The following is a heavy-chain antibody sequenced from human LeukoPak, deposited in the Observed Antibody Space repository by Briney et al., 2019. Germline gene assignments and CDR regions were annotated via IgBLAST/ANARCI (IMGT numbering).Heavy chain of an antibody. D-gene: IGHD3-16*02. CDR1: GFPFTGYS. V-gene: IGHV3-48*04. Sequence: PGGSLRLSCAASGFPFTGYSMNWVRQAPGKGLEWVSYISSSSSTIYYADSVKGRFTISRDNAKNSLYLQMNSLRAEDTAVYYCARADDYVWGSYRYGPFDYWGQGTLVTVSS. CDR3: ARADDYVWGSYRYGPFDY. J-gene: IGHJ4*02. CDR2: ISSSSSTI.